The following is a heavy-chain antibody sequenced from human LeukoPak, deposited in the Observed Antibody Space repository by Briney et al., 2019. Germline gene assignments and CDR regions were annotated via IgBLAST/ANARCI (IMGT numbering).Heavy chain of an antibody. CDR2: INHSGST. Sequence: SETLSLTCAVYGGSFSGYYWSWIRQPPGKGLEWIGEINHSGSTNYNPSLKSRVTISVDTSKNQFSLKLSSVTAADTAVYYCARAASYYYYYYYYGMGVWGQGTTVTVSS. CDR1: GGSFSGYY. J-gene: IGHJ6*02. D-gene: IGHD1-26*01. V-gene: IGHV4-34*01. CDR3: ARAASYYYYYYYYGMGV.